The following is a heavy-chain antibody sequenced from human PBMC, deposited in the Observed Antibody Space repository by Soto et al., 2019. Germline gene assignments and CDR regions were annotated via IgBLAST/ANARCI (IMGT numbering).Heavy chain of an antibody. CDR1: GGTFSSYA. CDR2: IIPIFGTA. Sequence: ASVKVSCKASGGTFSSYAISWVRQAPGQGLEWMGGIIPIFGTANYAQKFQGRVTITADESTSTAYMELSSLRSEDTAVYYCARGGAVAAPEYFQHWGQGTLVTVSS. D-gene: IGHD6-19*01. V-gene: IGHV1-69*13. CDR3: ARGGAVAAPEYFQH. J-gene: IGHJ1*01.